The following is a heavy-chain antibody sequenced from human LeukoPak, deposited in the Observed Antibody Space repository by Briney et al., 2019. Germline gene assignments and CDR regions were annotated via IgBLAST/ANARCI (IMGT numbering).Heavy chain of an antibody. V-gene: IGHV1-69*05. CDR1: GGTFSSYD. J-gene: IGHJ3*02. CDR3: AREIPPNWNMDWDAFDI. CDR2: VIYNFGTA. Sequence: SVKVSCKASGGTFSSYDISWVGQDPGRGLEGMGGVIYNFGTANYAQKFQGRVTITTDESTSTAYMELSSLVSEDTAVYYCAREIPPNWNMDWDAFDIWGQGTMVTVSS. D-gene: IGHD1-1*01.